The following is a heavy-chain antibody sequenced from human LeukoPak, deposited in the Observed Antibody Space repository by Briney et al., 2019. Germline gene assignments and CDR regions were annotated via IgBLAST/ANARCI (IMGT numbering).Heavy chain of an antibody. V-gene: IGHV1-46*01. D-gene: IGHD6-13*01. CDR3: ARVYGSIWNVFDI. CDR2: INPSGGST. J-gene: IGHJ3*02. CDR1: GYTFTSYY. Sequence: ASVKVSCKASGYTFTSYYMHWVRQAPGQGLEWMGIINPSGGSTSYAQKFQGRVTMTRDMSTSTVYMELSSLRSEDTAVYHCARVYGSIWNVFDIWGQGTMVTVSS.